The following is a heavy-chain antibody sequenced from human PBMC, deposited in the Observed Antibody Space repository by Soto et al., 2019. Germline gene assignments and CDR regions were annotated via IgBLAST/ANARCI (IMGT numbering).Heavy chain of an antibody. Sequence: SETLSLTCTVSGGSISTYYWSWIRQLPGKGLEWIGYIYYSGNTSYNPSLKSRVTISVDTSKNQFSLKLRSVTAADTAVYYCASDRSSGWDQGYGMDVWGQGTTVTVSS. CDR3: ASDRSSGWDQGYGMDV. V-gene: IGHV4-59*01. CDR1: GGSISTYY. J-gene: IGHJ6*02. D-gene: IGHD6-19*01. CDR2: IYYSGNT.